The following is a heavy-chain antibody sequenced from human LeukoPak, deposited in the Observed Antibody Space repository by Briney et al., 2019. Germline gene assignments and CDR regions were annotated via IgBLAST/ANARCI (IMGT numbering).Heavy chain of an antibody. CDR3: AKPHDTIIGVVISAFDI. CDR1: GFPFSSYA. D-gene: IGHD3-3*01. Sequence: QLGGSLRLSCEASGFPFSSYAMSWVGQAPAKGLEWVSAVSGSGGSTYYADSVKGRFSLSRDNSKYTLYLQMNSLRAEDTAVYYCAKPHDTIIGVVISAFDIWGQGTTVTVSS. CDR2: VSGSGGST. J-gene: IGHJ3*02. V-gene: IGHV3-23*01.